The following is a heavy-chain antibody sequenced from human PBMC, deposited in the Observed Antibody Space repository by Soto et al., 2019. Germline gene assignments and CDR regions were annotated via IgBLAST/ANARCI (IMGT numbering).Heavy chain of an antibody. V-gene: IGHV3-74*01. J-gene: IGHJ4*02. Sequence: EVQLVESGENLVQPGGSLRLSCAASGFTFSNYWIHWVRQAPGKGLVWVSRIKGDEITTNYADSVKGRFTISRDNAKNTVLLQMHRLRAEDTALYYWARGLYGAYGQDFWGQGILITVTS. CDR3: ARGLYGAYGQDF. CDR1: GFTFSNYW. D-gene: IGHD4-17*01. CDR2: IKGDEITT.